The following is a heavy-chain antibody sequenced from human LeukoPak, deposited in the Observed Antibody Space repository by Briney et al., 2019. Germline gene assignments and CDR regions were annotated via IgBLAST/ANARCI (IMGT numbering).Heavy chain of an antibody. CDR3: AREDNGGFDI. CDR1: GFIFGQYG. V-gene: IGHV3-21*01. CDR2: ISSSLDYK. J-gene: IGHJ3*02. Sequence: GGSLRLSCAASGFIFGQYGMNWVRQAPGKGLEWVSSISSSLDYKHYADSVKGRFTISRDNAKNSLFLQMNSLRAEDTAVYYCAREDNGGFDIWGQGTMVTVSS. D-gene: IGHD1-14*01.